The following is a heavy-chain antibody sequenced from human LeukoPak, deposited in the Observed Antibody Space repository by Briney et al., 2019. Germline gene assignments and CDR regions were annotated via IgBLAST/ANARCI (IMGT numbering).Heavy chain of an antibody. CDR2: VNESGGT. Sequence: PSEALSLTCAVYIDSFNNYHWNWIRQTPAEGMEWIGEVNESGGTNISPSLRSRVTISVHTSKNQFSLKLSSVTAADTAVYYCARAVFSYCSGGSCPYFDYWGQGTLVTVSS. CDR3: ARAVFSYCSGGSCPYFDY. V-gene: IGHV4-34*01. J-gene: IGHJ4*02. D-gene: IGHD2-15*01. CDR1: IDSFNNYH.